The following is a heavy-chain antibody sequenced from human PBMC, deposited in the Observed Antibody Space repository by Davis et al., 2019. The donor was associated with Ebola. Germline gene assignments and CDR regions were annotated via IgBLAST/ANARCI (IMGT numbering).Heavy chain of an antibody. CDR3: ARGKELRYFACMDV. D-gene: IGHD3-9*01. J-gene: IGHJ6*02. CDR2: ISSSGSTI. V-gene: IGHV3-48*02. CDR1: GFTFSSYS. Sequence: GESLKISCAASGFTFSSYSMNWVRQAPGKGLEWVSYISSSGSTIYYADSVKGRFTISRDNAKNSLYLQMNSLRDEDTAVYYCARGKELRYFACMDVWGQGTTVTVSS.